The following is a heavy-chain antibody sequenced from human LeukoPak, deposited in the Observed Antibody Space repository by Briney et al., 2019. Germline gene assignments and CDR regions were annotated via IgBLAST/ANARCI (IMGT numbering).Heavy chain of an antibody. Sequence: PSETLSLTCAVYGGSFSGYYWIWIRQPPGKGLEWIGDINHSGSTNYNPSFKSRVTISVDTSKNQFSLKLSSVTAADTAVYYCARGPHTGVNYYDSSGYYYWGQGTLVTVSS. D-gene: IGHD3-22*01. V-gene: IGHV4-34*01. CDR2: INHSGST. CDR3: ARGPHTGVNYYDSSGYYY. J-gene: IGHJ4*02. CDR1: GGSFSGYY.